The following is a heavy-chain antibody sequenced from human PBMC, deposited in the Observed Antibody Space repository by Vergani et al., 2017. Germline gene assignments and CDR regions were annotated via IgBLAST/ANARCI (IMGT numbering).Heavy chain of an antibody. J-gene: IGHJ6*02. Sequence: VQLVPSGAEVKKPGESLKISCKGSGYSFTSYWIGWVRQMPGKGLEWMGWMNPNSGNTGYAQKFQGRVTMTRNPSISTAYMELSSVTAADTAVYYCAGYVDTAMVTPWADYYYGMDVWGQGTTVTVSS. CDR2: MNPNSGNT. V-gene: IGHV1-8*02. D-gene: IGHD5-18*01. CDR3: AGYVDTAMVTPWADYYYGMDV. CDR1: GYSFTSYW.